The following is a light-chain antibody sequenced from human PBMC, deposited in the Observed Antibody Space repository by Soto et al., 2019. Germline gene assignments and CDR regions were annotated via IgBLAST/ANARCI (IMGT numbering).Light chain of an antibody. CDR3: RQYGVKPPNS. CDR1: QSVSSNF. CDR2: GAS. J-gene: IGKJ4*01. V-gene: IGKV3-20*01. Sequence: EIVLTQSPGTLSLSPGERATLSCRASQSVSSNFLAWYQEKLGQAPRLLIYGASKRATGIPDRFSGSGSGTDFTLTISRLEPEDFAVYYCRQYGVKPPNSLGGGTKVDIK.